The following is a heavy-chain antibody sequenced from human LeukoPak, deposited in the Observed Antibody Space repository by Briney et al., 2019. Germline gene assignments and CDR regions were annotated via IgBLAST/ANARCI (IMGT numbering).Heavy chain of an antibody. J-gene: IGHJ4*02. CDR2: IYYSGST. CDR1: GGSISSGGYY. V-gene: IGHV4-31*03. Sequence: SETLSLTCTVSGGSISSGGYYWSWIRQLPGKGLEWIGYIYYSGSTYYNPSLKSRVTIPVDTSKNQFSLKLSPVTAADTAVYYCARDRRTNGVCQLDYWGQGTLVTVSS. D-gene: IGHD2-8*01. CDR3: ARDRRTNGVCQLDY.